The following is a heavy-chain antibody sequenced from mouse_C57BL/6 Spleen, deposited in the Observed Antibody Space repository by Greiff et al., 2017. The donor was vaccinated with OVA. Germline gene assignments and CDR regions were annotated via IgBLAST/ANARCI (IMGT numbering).Heavy chain of an antibody. CDR1: GYTFTSYW. CDR3: ARDGSSSYAMDY. J-gene: IGHJ4*01. V-gene: IGHV1-53*01. Sequence: VQLQQPGAELVRPGASVKLSCKASGYTFTSYWMHWVKQRPGQGLEWIGNINPSNGGTNYNEKFKSKATLTVDKSSSTAYMHLSSLTSEDSAVYYCARDGSSSYAMDYWGQGTSVTVSS. D-gene: IGHD1-1*01. CDR2: INPSNGGT.